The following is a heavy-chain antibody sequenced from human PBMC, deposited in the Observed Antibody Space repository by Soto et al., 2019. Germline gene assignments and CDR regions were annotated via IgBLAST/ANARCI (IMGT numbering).Heavy chain of an antibody. CDR3: ARVADGDYDSSGYYHY. Sequence: SVKVSCKASGGTFSSYAISWVRQAPGQGLEWMGGIIPIFGTANYAQKFQGRVTITADESTSTAYMELSSLRSEDTAVYYCARVADGDYDSSGYYHYWGQGTLVTVSS. J-gene: IGHJ4*02. CDR2: IIPIFGTA. CDR1: GGTFSSYA. V-gene: IGHV1-69*13. D-gene: IGHD3-22*01.